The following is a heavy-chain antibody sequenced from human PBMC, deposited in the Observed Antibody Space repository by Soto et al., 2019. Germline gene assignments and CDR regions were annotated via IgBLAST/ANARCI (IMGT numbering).Heavy chain of an antibody. J-gene: IGHJ4*02. CDR3: ARDRGSLESRELDY. Sequence: ASVKVSCKTSGYTFTSYALTWVRQAPGQGLEWMGWISAYNGNTASAQKFQGRLTMTTDTSTTTAYMELMSLRSDDTAVYYCARDRGSLESRELDYWGQGTLVTVSS. V-gene: IGHV1-18*01. D-gene: IGHD3-10*01. CDR1: GYTFTSYA. CDR2: ISAYNGNT.